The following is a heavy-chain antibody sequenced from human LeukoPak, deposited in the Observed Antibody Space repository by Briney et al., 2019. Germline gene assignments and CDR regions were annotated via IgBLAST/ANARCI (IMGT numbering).Heavy chain of an antibody. CDR2: INHSGST. CDR1: GGSFSGYY. CDR3: ARRMYYYGSGSYHYNWFDP. Sequence: SETLSLTCAVYGGSFSGYYWSWIRQPPGKGLEWIGEINHSGSTNYNPSLKSRVTISVDTSKNQFSLKLSSVTAADTAVYYCARRMYYYGSGSYHYNWFDPWGQGTLVTVSS. J-gene: IGHJ5*02. D-gene: IGHD3-10*01. V-gene: IGHV4-34*01.